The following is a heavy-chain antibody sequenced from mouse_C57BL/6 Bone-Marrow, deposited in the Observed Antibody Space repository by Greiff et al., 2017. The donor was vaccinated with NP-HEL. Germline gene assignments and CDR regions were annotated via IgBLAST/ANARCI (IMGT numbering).Heavy chain of an antibody. D-gene: IGHD1-1*01. J-gene: IGHJ3*01. CDR2: IDPSDSYT. CDR3: ARAYYYGSSPWFAY. V-gene: IGHV1-69*01. Sequence: QVQLQQPGAELVMPGASVKLSCKASGYTFNSYWMHWVKQRPGQGLEWIGEIDPSDSYTNYNQKFKGKSTLNVDKSSSTAYMQLNSLTSEDSAVYYCARAYYYGSSPWFAYWGQGTLVTVSA. CDR1: GYTFNSYW.